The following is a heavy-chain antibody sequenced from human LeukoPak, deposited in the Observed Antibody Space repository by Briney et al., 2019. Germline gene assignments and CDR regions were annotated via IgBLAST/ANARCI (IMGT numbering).Heavy chain of an antibody. CDR3: ARDLGSSSWYKHVSQH. CDR1: GYTFTGYY. CDR2: IIPILGIA. Sequence: SVKVSCKASGYTFTGYYMHWVRQAPGQGLEWMGRIIPILGIANYAQKFQGRVTITADKSTSTAYMELSSLRSEDTAVYYCARDLGSSSWYKHVSQHWGQGTLVTVSS. V-gene: IGHV1-69*04. J-gene: IGHJ1*01. D-gene: IGHD6-13*01.